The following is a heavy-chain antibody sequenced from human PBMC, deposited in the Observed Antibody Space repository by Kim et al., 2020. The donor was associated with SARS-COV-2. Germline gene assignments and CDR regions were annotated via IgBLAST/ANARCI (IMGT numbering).Heavy chain of an antibody. Sequence: GGSLRLSCAASGFTFSGSAIHWVRQASGKGLEWVGRIRSKANSYATAYAASVKGRFTMSKDDSKYTAYLQMNSLKTEDTGGYYCTNGPGTTLAFWDGFDIWGQGTMGTVS. CDR1: GFTFSGSA. D-gene: IGHD1-1*01. J-gene: IGHJ3*02. CDR2: IRSKANSYAT. V-gene: IGHV3-73*01. CDR3: TNGPGTTLAFWDGFDI.